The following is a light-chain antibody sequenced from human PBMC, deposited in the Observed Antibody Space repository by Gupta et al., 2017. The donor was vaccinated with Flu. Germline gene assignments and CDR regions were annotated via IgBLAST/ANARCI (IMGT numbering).Light chain of an antibody. J-gene: IGLJ1*01. CDR1: SLRSYY. V-gene: IGLV3-19*01. Sequence: QGDSLRSYYASWYQQKPGQAPVLVISGKNNRPSGIPDRFAGSSSGNTASLTITGAQAEDEADYYCTSRDRSGSQYVFGTGTKVSVL. CDR3: TSRDRSGSQYV. CDR2: GKN.